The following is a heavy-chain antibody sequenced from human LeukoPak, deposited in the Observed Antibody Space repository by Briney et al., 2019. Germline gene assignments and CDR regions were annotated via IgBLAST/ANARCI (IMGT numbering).Heavy chain of an antibody. D-gene: IGHD3-22*01. CDR1: GFTFSSYG. CDR2: IRYDRRNQ. Sequence: GGSLRLSCAASGFTFSSYGMHWVRQAPGKGLEWVAFIRYDRRNQYYADSVKGRFTISRDNSKNTLYLQMNSLRAEDTAVYYCAKDYSDSSGYFRVPHVFDFWGQGTQVTVSS. J-gene: IGHJ4*02. V-gene: IGHV3-30*02. CDR3: AKDYSDSSGYFRVPHVFDF.